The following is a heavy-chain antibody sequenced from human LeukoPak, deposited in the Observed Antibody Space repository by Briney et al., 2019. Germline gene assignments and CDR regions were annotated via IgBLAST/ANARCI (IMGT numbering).Heavy chain of an antibody. Sequence: GGSLRLSCAASGRSWMHWVRQAPGKGLVCVSHINSDGSWTSYADSVKGRFTISKDNAKNTVYLQMSNLRVEDTAVYYCVSFYETYWGRGTLVTVSS. D-gene: IGHD2/OR15-2a*01. J-gene: IGHJ4*02. CDR2: INSDGSWT. V-gene: IGHV3-74*01. CDR1: GRSW. CDR3: VSFYETY.